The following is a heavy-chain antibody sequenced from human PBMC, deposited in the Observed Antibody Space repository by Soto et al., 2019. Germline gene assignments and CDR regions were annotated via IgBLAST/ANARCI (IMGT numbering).Heavy chain of an antibody. Sequence: SETLSLTCSVSGGSMSEYVWSWIRQSPERGLEWIGYVYYLGSTDYNPSLKSRVTISVDTSKRQFYLRLSSVTAADAAIYYCARHRRETGTYAQPLDYWGQGTLVTVSS. D-gene: IGHD1-1*01. CDR1: GGSMSEYV. V-gene: IGHV4-59*08. CDR2: VYYLGST. J-gene: IGHJ4*02. CDR3: ARHRRETGTYAQPLDY.